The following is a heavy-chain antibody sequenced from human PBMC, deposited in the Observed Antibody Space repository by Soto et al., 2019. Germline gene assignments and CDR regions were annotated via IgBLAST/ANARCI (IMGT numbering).Heavy chain of an antibody. V-gene: IGHV4-61*01. CDR2: IYYSGST. CDR1: GGSVSSGSYY. J-gene: IGHJ4*02. Sequence: SETLSLTCTVSGGSVSSGSYYWSWIRQPPGKGLEWIGYIYYSGSTNYNPSLKSRVTIAVDTSKNQFSLKLSSVTAADTAVYYCARVQRITIFGVVISSIFDYWGQGTLVTVSS. CDR3: ARVQRITIFGVVISSIFDY. D-gene: IGHD3-3*01.